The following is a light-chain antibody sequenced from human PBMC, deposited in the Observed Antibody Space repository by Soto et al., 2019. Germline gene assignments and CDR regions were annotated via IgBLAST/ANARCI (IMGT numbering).Light chain of an antibody. CDR2: AAS. Sequence: DIQMTQSPSSLSVSGGDRVTITCRASQGIRKDLGWYQQKPGKAPKRLIYAASSLQSGVPPRFSGSGSETDFTLTISRLQPEDSATYYCQQSFTTPYTFGQGTRLEIK. V-gene: IGKV1-39*01. CDR1: QGIRKD. J-gene: IGKJ5*01. CDR3: QQSFTTPYT.